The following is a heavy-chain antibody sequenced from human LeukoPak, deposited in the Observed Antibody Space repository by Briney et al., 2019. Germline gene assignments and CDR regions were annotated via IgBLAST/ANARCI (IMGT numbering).Heavy chain of an antibody. CDR3: ASSHMLQYCTRPNCGREFDS. Sequence: SETLSLTCTVSDASINYYYWSWVRQPPGKGLEWIGNIYYTGTTNYNPSLNSRVAISLDTSERQFSLKLRSVTAADTAVYYCASSHMLQYCTRPNCGREFDSWGPGTLVTVSS. V-gene: IGHV4-59*01. CDR1: DASINYYY. D-gene: IGHD2-2*01. J-gene: IGHJ4*02. CDR2: IYYTGTT.